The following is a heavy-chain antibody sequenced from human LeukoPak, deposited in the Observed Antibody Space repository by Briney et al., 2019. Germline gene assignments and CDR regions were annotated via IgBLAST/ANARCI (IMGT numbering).Heavy chain of an antibody. J-gene: IGHJ5*02. Sequence: GGSLRLSCAASGFTLTSYATTWVRLAPGKGLECVSAISHDGMNAYYADSVKGRFTISRDNSKKTVSLEMSSLTAADTGVYYCAKDGAQYSSGPEFDPRGQGALVTVSP. CDR3: AKDGAQYSSGPEFDP. D-gene: IGHD6-19*01. CDR2: ISHDGMNA. V-gene: IGHV3-23*01. CDR1: GFTLTSYA.